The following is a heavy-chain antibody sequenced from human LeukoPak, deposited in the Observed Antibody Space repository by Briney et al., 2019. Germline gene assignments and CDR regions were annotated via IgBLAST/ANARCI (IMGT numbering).Heavy chain of an antibody. CDR1: GFTFSSYE. D-gene: IGHD3-22*01. CDR3: ASSGYYAYYYYGMDV. CDR2: ISSSGSTI. V-gene: IGHV3-48*03. Sequence: GGTLRLFCAASGFTFSSYEMDWVRQAPGKGLEWVSYISSSGSTIYYADSVKRRFTISRDNAKNSLYLQMNSLRAEDTAVYYCASSGYYAYYYYGMDVWGQGTTVTVSS. J-gene: IGHJ6*02.